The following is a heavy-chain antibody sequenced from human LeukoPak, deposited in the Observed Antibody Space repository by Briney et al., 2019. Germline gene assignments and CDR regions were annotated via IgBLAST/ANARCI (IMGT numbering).Heavy chain of an antibody. Sequence: SQTLSLTCSVSGDSISSGSYYWSWVRQPAGKGLEWTGRIFTSGSTNYNPSLKSRITISLDTSKNQFSLKLTSVTAADTAVYYCVTESKGITIFGVVILWGQGTLVTVSS. D-gene: IGHD3-3*01. CDR1: GDSISSGSYY. CDR3: VTESKGITIFGVVIL. CDR2: IFTSGST. V-gene: IGHV4-61*02. J-gene: IGHJ4*02.